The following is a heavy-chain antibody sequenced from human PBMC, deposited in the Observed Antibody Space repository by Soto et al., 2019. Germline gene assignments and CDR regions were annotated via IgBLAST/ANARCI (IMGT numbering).Heavy chain of an antibody. CDR3: ARVGGYGMDV. V-gene: IGHV4-38-2*01. CDR1: GYSISSGYY. CDR2: IYHSGST. J-gene: IGHJ6*02. D-gene: IGHD3-10*01. Sequence: SETLSLTCAVSGYSISSGYYWGWIRQPSGKGLEWIGSIYHSGSTYNNPSLKSRVTISVDASKNQFSLKLSSVTAADTAVYYCARVGGYGMDVWGQGTTVTVSS.